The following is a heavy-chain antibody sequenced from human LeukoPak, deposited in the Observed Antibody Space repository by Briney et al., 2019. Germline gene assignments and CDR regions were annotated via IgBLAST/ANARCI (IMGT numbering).Heavy chain of an antibody. V-gene: IGHV4-30-4*01. CDR3: ARGDYPSWFDP. CDR1: GGSISSGDYY. D-gene: IGHD4-17*01. J-gene: IGHJ5*02. CDR2: IYYSGST. Sequence: SQTLSLTCTVSGGSISSGDYYWSWIRQPPGKGLEWIGYIYYSGSTYYNPSLKSRVTISVDTSKNQFTLKLSSVTAADTAVYHCARGDYPSWFDPWGQGTLVTVSS.